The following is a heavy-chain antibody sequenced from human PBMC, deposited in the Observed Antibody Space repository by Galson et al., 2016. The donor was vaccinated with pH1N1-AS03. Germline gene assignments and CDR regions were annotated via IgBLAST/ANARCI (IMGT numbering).Heavy chain of an antibody. J-gene: IGHJ3*02. V-gene: IGHV4-39*01. Sequence: SETLSPTCKVSGDSISSSRFYWGWIRQPPGEGLEWIGSIYYSGTTYYTSSLKSRVTISVDTSKNEFSLRLTSVTAADTAVYYCARPLAVTDAFDIWGQGTMVTIS. D-gene: IGHD2-21*02. CDR2: IYYSGTT. CDR3: ARPLAVTDAFDI. CDR1: GDSISSSRFY.